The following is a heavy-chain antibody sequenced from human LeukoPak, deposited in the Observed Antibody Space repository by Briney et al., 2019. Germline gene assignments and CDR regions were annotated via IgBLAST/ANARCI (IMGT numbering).Heavy chain of an antibody. V-gene: IGHV4-38-2*01. Sequence: SETLSLTCAVSGYSISSGYYWGWIRQPPGKGLEWIGSIYHSGSTYYNPSLKSRVTISVDTSKNQFSLKLSSVTAADTAVYYCARHLVDIAATTAHFDYWGQGTLVTVSS. CDR3: ARHLVDIAATTAHFDY. CDR2: IYHSGST. CDR1: GYSISSGYY. J-gene: IGHJ4*02. D-gene: IGHD5-12*01.